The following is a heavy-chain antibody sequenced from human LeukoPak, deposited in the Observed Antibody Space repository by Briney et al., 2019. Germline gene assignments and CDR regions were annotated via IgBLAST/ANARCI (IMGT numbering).Heavy chain of an antibody. CDR2: ISSSSSYI. Sequence: PGGSLRLSCAASGFTFSSYSMNWVRQAPGQGLEWVSSISSSSSYIYYADSVKGRFTISRDNAENSLYLQMNSLRAEDTAVYYCARDILVITGYFDYWGQGTLVTVSS. D-gene: IGHD2-21*01. CDR3: ARDILVITGYFDY. CDR1: GFTFSSYS. J-gene: IGHJ4*02. V-gene: IGHV3-21*01.